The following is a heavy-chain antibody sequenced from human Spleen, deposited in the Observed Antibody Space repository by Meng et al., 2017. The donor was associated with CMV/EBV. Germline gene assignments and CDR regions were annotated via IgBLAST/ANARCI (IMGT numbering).Heavy chain of an antibody. V-gene: IGHV1-69*05. CDR1: GYTFTGYY. Sequence: SVKVSCKASGYTFTGYYMHWVRQAPGQGLEWMGGIIPIFGTANYAQKFQGRVTITTDESTSTAYMELSSLRSEDTAVYYCATRSPGYSGYDLSNYGMDVWGQGTTVTVSS. CDR2: IIPIFGTA. J-gene: IGHJ6*02. CDR3: ATRSPGYSGYDLSNYGMDV. D-gene: IGHD5-12*01.